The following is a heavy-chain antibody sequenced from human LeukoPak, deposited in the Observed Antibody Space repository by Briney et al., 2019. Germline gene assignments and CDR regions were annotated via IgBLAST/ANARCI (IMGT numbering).Heavy chain of an antibody. D-gene: IGHD2-2*01. CDR3: ARHSLPICSSTSCPEGAWFDP. CDR2: IYYSGST. V-gene: IGHV4-39*01. Sequence: PSETLSLTCTVSGGSISSSSYYWGWIRQPPGKGLEWIGSIYYSGSTNYNPSLKSRVTISVDTSKNQFSLKLSSVTAADTAVYYCARHSLPICSSTSCPEGAWFDPWGQGTLVTVSS. CDR1: GGSISSSSYY. J-gene: IGHJ5*02.